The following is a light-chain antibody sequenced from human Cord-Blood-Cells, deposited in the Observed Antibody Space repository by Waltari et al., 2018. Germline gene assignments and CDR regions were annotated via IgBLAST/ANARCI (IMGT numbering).Light chain of an antibody. J-gene: IGLJ3*02. CDR2: EFS. V-gene: IGLV2-8*01. Sequence: QSALTQPPPASGSPGPSVTISCTGTSSPVGGYNYVSWYQQHPGKAPNLMIYEFSKRPPGVPDRFSGSKSGNTASLPVSGLQADDEADYYCSSYAGSNNLVFGGGTKLTVL. CDR1: SSPVGGYNY. CDR3: SSYAGSNNLV.